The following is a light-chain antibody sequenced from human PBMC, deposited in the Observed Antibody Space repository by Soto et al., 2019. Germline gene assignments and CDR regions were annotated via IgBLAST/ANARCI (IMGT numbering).Light chain of an antibody. CDR3: QQYDSSPPSWT. CDR2: GAS. J-gene: IGKJ1*01. Sequence: ETVLTQSPGTLSLSPGERVTLSCRASQSGSYLSWYQQKPGQAPRLLIYGASSRATGIPDRFSGSGSGTDFTLTISRLAPEDLAVYYCQQYDSSPPSWTFGQGTTVEVK. V-gene: IGKV3-20*01. CDR1: QSGSY.